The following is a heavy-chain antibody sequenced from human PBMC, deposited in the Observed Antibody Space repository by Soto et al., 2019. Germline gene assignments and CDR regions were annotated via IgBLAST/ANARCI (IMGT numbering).Heavy chain of an antibody. D-gene: IGHD1-1*01. CDR3: TTGGTLGYYYYGMDV. CDR1: GFTFSNAW. CDR2: IKSKTDGGTT. V-gene: IGHV3-15*01. J-gene: IGHJ6*02. Sequence: PGGSLRLSCAASGFTFSNAWMSWVRQAPGKGLEWVGRIKSKTDGGTTDYAAPVKGRFTISRDDSKNTLYLQMNSLKTEDTAVYYCTTGGTLGYYYYGMDVWGQGTTVTVSS.